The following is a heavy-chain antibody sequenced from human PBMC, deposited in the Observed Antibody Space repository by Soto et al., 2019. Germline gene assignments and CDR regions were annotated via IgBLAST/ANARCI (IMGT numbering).Heavy chain of an antibody. V-gene: IGHV1-18*01. J-gene: IGHJ6*02. CDR1: GYTFTNYG. CDR3: ARSTGYSASWGYFYYGMKI. Sequence: QVQLVQSGAELKKPGASVKVSCKASGYTFTNYGISWVRQAPGQGLEWMGWINTYHGNTKYAQKLQGRVTMTKDTSTSTADMELTSLRSDDTAVYYCARSTGYSASWGYFYYGMKIWGQGTTVIVSS. CDR2: INTYHGNT. D-gene: IGHD6-13*01.